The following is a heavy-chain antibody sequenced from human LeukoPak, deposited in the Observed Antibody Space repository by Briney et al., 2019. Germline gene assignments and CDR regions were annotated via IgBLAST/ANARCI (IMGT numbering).Heavy chain of an antibody. CDR1: GYTFTGYY. D-gene: IGHD1-14*01. J-gene: IGHJ4*02. CDR3: ARPGRNRELDY. CDR2: INPNSGGT. Sequence: ASVKVSCKASGYTFTGYYMHWVRQAPGQGLEWMGWINPNSGGTSYAQKFQGRVTMTRDTSTSTVYMELSSLRSEDTAVYYCARPGRNRELDYWGQGTLVTVSS. V-gene: IGHV1-2*02.